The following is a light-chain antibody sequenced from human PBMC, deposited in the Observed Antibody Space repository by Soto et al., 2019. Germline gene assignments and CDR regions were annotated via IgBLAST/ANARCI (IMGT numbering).Light chain of an antibody. Sequence: DIVMTQSPGSLAVSLGERATINCKSSQTVLNGSNDLAWYQKKPGQPPKLLIYWASTRESGVPDRFSASGSGTDFTLTIRSMQDEAEAIYYFQQDYTTPMTFGQGTKMEIK. CDR2: WAS. CDR3: QQDYTTPMT. V-gene: IGKV4-1*01. J-gene: IGKJ1*01. CDR1: QTVLNGSND.